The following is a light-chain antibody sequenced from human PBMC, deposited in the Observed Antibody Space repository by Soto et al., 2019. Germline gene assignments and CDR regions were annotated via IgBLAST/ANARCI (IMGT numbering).Light chain of an antibody. CDR1: QPIGTS. J-gene: IGKJ1*01. Sequence: DIQMTQSPSSLSAFVGDSVTVTCRASQPIGTSLHWYQQSAGTAPKVLISAATKLQSGVPSRFSGRGSGTDFTLTISNLQPEDSATYFCLQGYNTFWTFGRGTKVDIK. CDR3: LQGYNTFWT. V-gene: IGKV1-39*01. CDR2: AAT.